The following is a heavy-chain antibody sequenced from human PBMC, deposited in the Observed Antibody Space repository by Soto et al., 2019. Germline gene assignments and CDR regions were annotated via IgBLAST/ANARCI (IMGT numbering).Heavy chain of an antibody. D-gene: IGHD2-2*01. Sequence: QVQLVESGGGVVQPGRSLRLSCAASGFTFSVNAIHWVRQAPGKGLEWVAVISSDGNTKYYADSVRGRFTISRDNSENTLYLQMNSLRAEDTAVYYCARPYCRSSRCYLYYYAMDVWGQGTTVTVSS. CDR3: ARPYCRSSRCYLYYYAMDV. V-gene: IGHV3-30-3*01. J-gene: IGHJ6*02. CDR1: GFTFSVNA. CDR2: ISSDGNTK.